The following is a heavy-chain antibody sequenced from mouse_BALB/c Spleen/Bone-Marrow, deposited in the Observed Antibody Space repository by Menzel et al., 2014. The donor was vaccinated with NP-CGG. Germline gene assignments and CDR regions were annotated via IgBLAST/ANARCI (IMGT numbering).Heavy chain of an antibody. Sequence: VQLQESGAELVRPGASVKLSCKASGYSFTSYWMNWVKQRPGQGLEWIGMIHPSDTETRLNQRFKDKATLTVDKSSSTAYMQLSSPTSEDSAVYYCARLEGNYGSTFAYWGQGTLVTVSA. J-gene: IGHJ3*01. CDR3: ARLEGNYGSTFAY. D-gene: IGHD1-1*01. CDR1: GYSFTSYW. CDR2: IHPSDTET. V-gene: IGHV1-61*01.